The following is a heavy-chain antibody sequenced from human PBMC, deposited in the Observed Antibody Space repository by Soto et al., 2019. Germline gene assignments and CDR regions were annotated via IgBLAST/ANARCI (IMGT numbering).Heavy chain of an antibody. CDR1: GFTFSSYG. V-gene: IGHV3-30*18. Sequence: ESGGGVVQPGRSLRLSCAASGFTFSSYGMHWVRQAPGKGLEWVAVISYDGSNKYYADSVKGRFTISRDNSKNTLYLQMNSLRAEDTAVYYCAKDAYSSGPLDYWGQGTLVTVSS. J-gene: IGHJ4*02. D-gene: IGHD6-19*01. CDR2: ISYDGSNK. CDR3: AKDAYSSGPLDY.